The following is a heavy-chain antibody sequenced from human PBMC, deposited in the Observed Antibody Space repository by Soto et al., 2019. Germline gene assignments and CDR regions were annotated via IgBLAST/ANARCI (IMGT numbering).Heavy chain of an antibody. CDR3: TTLPSPQFYDPVGVVILP. J-gene: IGHJ5*02. V-gene: IGHV3-15*07. CDR2: IKSKTDGGTT. CDR1: GFTFSNAW. Sequence: SLRLSCAASGFTFSNAWMNWVRQAPGKGLEWVGRIKSKTDGGTTDYAAPVKGRFTISRDDSKNTLYLQMNSLKTEDTAVYYCTTLPSPQFYDPVGVVILPWGQGTLVTVSS. D-gene: IGHD3-3*01.